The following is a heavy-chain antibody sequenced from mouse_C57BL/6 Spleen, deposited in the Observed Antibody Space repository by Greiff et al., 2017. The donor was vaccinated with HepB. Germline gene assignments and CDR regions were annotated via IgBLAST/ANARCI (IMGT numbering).Heavy chain of an antibody. CDR2: INPSNGGT. V-gene: IGHV1-53*01. CDR3: ARKTGLGYGFAY. D-gene: IGHD3-1*01. J-gene: IGHJ3*01. CDR1: GYTFTSYW. Sequence: QVQLKQPGTELVKPGASVKLSCKASGYTFTSYWMHWVKQRPGQGLEWIGNINPSNGGTNYNEKFKSKATLTVDKSSSTAYMQLSSLTSEDSAVYYCARKTGLGYGFAYWGQGTLVTVSA.